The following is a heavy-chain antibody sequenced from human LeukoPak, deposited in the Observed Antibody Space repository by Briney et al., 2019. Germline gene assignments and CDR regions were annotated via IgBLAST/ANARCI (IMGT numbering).Heavy chain of an antibody. D-gene: IGHD3-3*01. V-gene: IGHV1-3*01. CDR3: ARDHYDFWSGSWYV. J-gene: IGHJ6*04. CDR2: ISAGTGNT. CDR1: GYTFTTYA. Sequence: ASVKVSCKASGYTFTTYAMHWVRQAPGQRLEWMGWISAGTGNTKYSQKFQGRLTITRDTSASTAYMELSSLRSDDTAVYYCARDHYDFWSGSWYVWGKGTTVTVSS.